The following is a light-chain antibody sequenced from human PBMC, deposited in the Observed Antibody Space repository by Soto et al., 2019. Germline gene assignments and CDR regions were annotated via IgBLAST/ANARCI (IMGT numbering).Light chain of an antibody. CDR1: QSLLHSNGKTY. CDR3: MQSTQLPWT. CDR2: EVS. V-gene: IGKV2D-29*01. J-gene: IGKJ1*01. Sequence: DIMMTQTPLSLSVPAGQPASIXXKSXQSLLHSNGKTYLYWFLQKPGQPPQXXIYEVSNRYSGVPDRFSGSGSGTDFTLKISRVEAEDVGVYYCMQSTQLPWTFGQGTKVDIK.